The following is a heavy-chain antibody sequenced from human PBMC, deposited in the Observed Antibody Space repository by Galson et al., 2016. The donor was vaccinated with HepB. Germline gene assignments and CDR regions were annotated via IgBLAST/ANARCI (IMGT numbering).Heavy chain of an antibody. V-gene: IGHV3-30*04. CDR1: GFTFSSYA. J-gene: IGHJ4*02. CDR2: ISYDGRYK. Sequence: SLRLSCAASGFTFSSYAMHWVRQAPGKGLEWVAVISYDGRYKYYADSVTGRFTISRDSSKNTVYMQMNSLRAEDTAVYYCARDGRNWNDELDYWGQGTLVTVSS. CDR3: ARDGRNWNDELDY. D-gene: IGHD1-1*01.